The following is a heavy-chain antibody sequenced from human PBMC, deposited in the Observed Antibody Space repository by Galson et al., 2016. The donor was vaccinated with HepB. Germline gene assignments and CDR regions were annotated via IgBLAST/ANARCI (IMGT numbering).Heavy chain of an antibody. Sequence: SLRLSCAASGSGFIYGSYWMSWVRPAPGKGLEWVANINQISSEKYYVDSVKGRFTISRDNAEKSVYLEMNSLRVEDTAVYYCAREQSGYKWAFDPWGQGTLVTVSS. D-gene: IGHD3-3*01. CDR2: INQISSEK. J-gene: IGHJ5*02. V-gene: IGHV3-7*01. CDR3: AREQSGYKWAFDP. CDR1: GSGFIYGSYW.